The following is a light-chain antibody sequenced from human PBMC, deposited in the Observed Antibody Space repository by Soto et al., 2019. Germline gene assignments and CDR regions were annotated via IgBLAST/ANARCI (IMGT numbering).Light chain of an antibody. CDR1: QSVSTNF. CDR3: QQYSSSPPYT. Sequence: EIVLTQSPGTLSLSPGERATLSCRASQSVSTNFLAWYQQKPGQAPRLLIYGASSRATGIPDRFSGSGSGTDFTLTISRLEPEDFAVYYCQQYSSSPPYTFGQGTKLDIK. J-gene: IGKJ2*01. CDR2: GAS. V-gene: IGKV3-20*01.